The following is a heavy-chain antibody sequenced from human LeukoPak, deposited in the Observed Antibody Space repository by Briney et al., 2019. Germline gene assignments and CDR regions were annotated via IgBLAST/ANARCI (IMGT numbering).Heavy chain of an antibody. J-gene: IGHJ4*02. CDR2: IYYSGST. CDR1: GGSISSYY. Sequence: SETLSLTCTVSGGSISSYYWSWIRQPPGKGLEWVGYIYYSGSTNYNPSLKSQVTISVDTSKNQFSLKLNSVTAADTAVYYCARVLFDSSYYYFDYWGQGTLVTVSS. CDR3: ARVLFDSSYYYFDY. D-gene: IGHD3-22*01. V-gene: IGHV4-59*01.